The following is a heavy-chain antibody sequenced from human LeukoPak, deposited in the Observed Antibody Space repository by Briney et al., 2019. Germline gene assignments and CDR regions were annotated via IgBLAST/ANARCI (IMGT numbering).Heavy chain of an antibody. Sequence: SQTLPLTCAISGDSVSSSSGAWNWIRQSPSRGLEWLGRTYYRSNWYNDYAFSVKTRITINPDTSKNQFSLQLNSVTPEDTAVYYCAGAANDAFDIWGQGTMVTVSS. V-gene: IGHV6-1*01. CDR3: AGAANDAFDI. CDR1: GDSVSSSSGA. J-gene: IGHJ3*02. CDR2: TYYRSNWYN.